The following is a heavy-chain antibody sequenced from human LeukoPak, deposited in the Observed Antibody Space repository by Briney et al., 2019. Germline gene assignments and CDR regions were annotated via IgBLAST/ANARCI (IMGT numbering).Heavy chain of an antibody. CDR3: ARDGYNSGYFDY. J-gene: IGHJ4*02. CDR2: IYYSRST. D-gene: IGHD5-24*01. V-gene: IGHV4-30-4*01. CDR1: GASISSGGYY. Sequence: SQTLSLTCTVSGASISSGGYYWNWIRQPPGKGLEWIGYIYYSRSTSYSPSLKSRLTILVDTSKNQFSLKLSSVTAADTAVYYCARDGYNSGYFDYWGQGTLVTVSS.